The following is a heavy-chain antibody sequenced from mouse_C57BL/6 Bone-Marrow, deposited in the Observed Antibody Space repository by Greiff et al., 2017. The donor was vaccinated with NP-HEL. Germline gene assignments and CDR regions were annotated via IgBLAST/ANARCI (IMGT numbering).Heavy chain of an antibody. J-gene: IGHJ2*01. V-gene: IGHV7-3*01. CDR2: IRNKANGYTT. Sequence: EVQLVESGGGLVKPGGSLSLSCAASGFTFTDYYMSWVRQPPGKALEWLGFIRNKANGYTTEYSASVKGRFTISRDNSQSILYLQMNALRAEDSATYYCAWGGRFDYWGQGTTLTVSS. CDR3: AWGGRFDY. D-gene: IGHD1-1*02. CDR1: GFTFTDYY.